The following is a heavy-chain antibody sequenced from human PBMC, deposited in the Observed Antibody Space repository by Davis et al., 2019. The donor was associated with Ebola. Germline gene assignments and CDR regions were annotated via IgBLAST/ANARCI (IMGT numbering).Heavy chain of an antibody. CDR3: ARGGSYLGKGIDS. V-gene: IGHV3-21*01. J-gene: IGHJ4*02. CDR2: ISSSSSYI. CDR1: GFTFSSYS. D-gene: IGHD1-26*01. Sequence: PGGSLRLSCAASGFTFSSYSMNWVRQAPGKGLEWVSSISSSSSYIYYADSVKGRFTISRDNAKNSLYLQMNSLRAEDTAVYYCARGGSYLGKGIDSWGQGTLVTVSS.